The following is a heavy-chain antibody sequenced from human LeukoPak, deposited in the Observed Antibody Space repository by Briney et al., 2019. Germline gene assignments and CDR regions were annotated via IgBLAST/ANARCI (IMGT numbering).Heavy chain of an antibody. Sequence: GGSLRLSCAASGFTFSSYAMSWVRQAPGKGLEWVAVISYDGSNKYYADSVKGRFTISRDNSKNTLYLQMNSLRAEDTAVYYCAKDGSGTYYDILTGHGAFDYWGQGTLVTVSS. CDR3: AKDGSGTYYDILTGHGAFDY. J-gene: IGHJ4*02. V-gene: IGHV3-30-3*01. CDR1: GFTFSSYA. D-gene: IGHD3-9*01. CDR2: ISYDGSNK.